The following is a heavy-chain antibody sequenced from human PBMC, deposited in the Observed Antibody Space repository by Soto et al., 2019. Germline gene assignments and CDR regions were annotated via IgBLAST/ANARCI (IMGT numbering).Heavy chain of an antibody. CDR2: IWYDGSNE. V-gene: IGHV3-33*01. CDR3: ARDDIPGIAVATYGMDV. Sequence: QVQLVESGGGVVQPGRSLRLSCAASGFIFSNFGMHWVRQAPGKGLEWVAVIWYDGSNEYYADSVKGRFTISKDNSKHTLYLQMNSLRAEDTAVYYCARDDIPGIAVATYGMDVWGQGTKVTVSS. J-gene: IGHJ6*02. D-gene: IGHD6-19*01. CDR1: GFIFSNFG.